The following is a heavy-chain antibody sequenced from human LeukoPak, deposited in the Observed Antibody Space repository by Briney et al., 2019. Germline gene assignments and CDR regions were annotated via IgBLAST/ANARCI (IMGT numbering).Heavy chain of an antibody. J-gene: IGHJ4*02. V-gene: IGHV4-39*07. CDR2: IYYSGST. D-gene: IGHD1/OR15-1a*01. CDR3: ARRTMTSTDY. Sequence: SETLSLTCTVSGGSISSSSYYWGWIRQPPGKGLEWIGSIYYSGSTNYNPSLKSRVTISVDTSKNQFSLKLSSVTAADTAVYYCARRTMTSTDYWGQGTLVTVSS. CDR1: GGSISSSSYY.